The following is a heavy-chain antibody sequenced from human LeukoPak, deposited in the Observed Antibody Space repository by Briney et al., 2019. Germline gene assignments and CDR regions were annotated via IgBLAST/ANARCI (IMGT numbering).Heavy chain of an antibody. J-gene: IGHJ4*02. CDR3: ARETYDFWSGYSKEYYFDY. CDR1: GGSISSYY. Sequence: SETLSLTCTVSGGSISSYYWSWIRQPPGKGLEWIGYIYYSVSTNYNPSLKSRVTISVDTSKNQFSLKLSSVTAADTAVYYCARETYDFWSGYSKEYYFDYWGQGTLVTVSS. D-gene: IGHD3-3*01. V-gene: IGHV4-59*01. CDR2: IYYSVST.